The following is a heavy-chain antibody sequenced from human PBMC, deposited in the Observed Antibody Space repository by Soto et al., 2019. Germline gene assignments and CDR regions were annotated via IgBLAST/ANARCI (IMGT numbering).Heavy chain of an antibody. CDR3: ASQAGGYSYGPLDY. Sequence: SETLSLTCTVSGASISDTTYYWDWIRQPPGKGLEWIGSIYYSGNTYYNPSLKSRVTISIDTSKNQFSLQLSSVTAADTAVYYCASQAGGYSYGPLDYWGQGTLVTVSS. D-gene: IGHD5-18*01. CDR2: IYYSGNT. V-gene: IGHV4-39*01. J-gene: IGHJ4*02. CDR1: GASISDTTYY.